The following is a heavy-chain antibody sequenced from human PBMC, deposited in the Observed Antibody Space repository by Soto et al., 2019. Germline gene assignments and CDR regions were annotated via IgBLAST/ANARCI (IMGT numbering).Heavy chain of an antibody. CDR2: ISGSGGST. Sequence: GRPIRLPCAASELNFGSHAVRRVRKATGKGLEWVSAISGSGGSTYYADSVKGRFTISRDNSTNTLYLQMNSLRAEDTAVYYCAKVPSGDYPSDYYYYYMEVWGKGTTVTVSS. D-gene: IGHD4-17*01. J-gene: IGHJ6*03. CDR3: AKVPSGDYPSDYYYYYMEV. CDR1: ELNFGSHA. V-gene: IGHV3-23*01.